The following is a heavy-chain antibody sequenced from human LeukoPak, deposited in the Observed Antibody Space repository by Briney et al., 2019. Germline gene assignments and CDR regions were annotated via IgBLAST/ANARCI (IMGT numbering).Heavy chain of an antibody. J-gene: IGHJ4*02. Sequence: AETLSLTCAVYGGSFSGYYWSWIRQPPGKGVEGMVEIYHSVIPNYNPSLKIRLTISVHTSKTQFSLKLSSVTAADTAVYYCASREAYSSPYYFDYWGQGTLVTVSS. CDR3: ASREAYSSPYYFDY. CDR2: IYHSVIP. CDR1: GGSFSGYY. D-gene: IGHD5-18*01. V-gene: IGHV4-34*01.